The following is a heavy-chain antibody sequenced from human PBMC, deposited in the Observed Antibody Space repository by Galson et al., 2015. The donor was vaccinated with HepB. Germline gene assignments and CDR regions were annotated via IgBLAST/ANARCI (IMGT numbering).Heavy chain of an antibody. CDR1: GFTFSSYA. CDR3: AKWSVVEYSSSYLGGWFDP. V-gene: IGHV3-23*01. J-gene: IGHJ5*02. CDR2: ISGSGGST. D-gene: IGHD6-6*01. Sequence: SLRLSCAASGFTFSSYAMSWVRQAPGKGLEWVSAISGSGGSTYYADSVKGRFTISRDNSKNTPYLQMNSLRAEDTAVYYCAKWSVVEYSSSYLGGWFDPWGQGTLVTVSS.